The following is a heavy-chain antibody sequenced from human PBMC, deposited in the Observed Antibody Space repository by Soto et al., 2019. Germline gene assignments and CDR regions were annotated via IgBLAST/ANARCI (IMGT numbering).Heavy chain of an antibody. J-gene: IGHJ4*02. D-gene: IGHD3-3*01. V-gene: IGHV3-9*01. CDR2: IDWNSGNI. CDR1: EFNFVDFA. Sequence: LRLSYTASEFNFVDFAMHWVRQVPGKGLEWVSGIDWNSGNIAYGDSVKGRFIISRDNVKNILYLQMNSLRAEDTALYFCAKDLRATILGSLEYWGQGTLVTVSS. CDR3: AKDLRATILGSLEY.